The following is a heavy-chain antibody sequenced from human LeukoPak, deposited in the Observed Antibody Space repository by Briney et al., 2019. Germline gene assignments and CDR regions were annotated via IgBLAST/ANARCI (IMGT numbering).Heavy chain of an antibody. CDR1: GYTFTTYY. J-gene: IGHJ4*02. D-gene: IGHD4-23*01. V-gene: IGHV1-46*01. Sequence: ASVKVSCKASGYTFTTYYVHWVRQAPGQGLEWMGIINPSGGSTTYAQKFRGRLTMTRDMSTSTAYMELSSLRSEDTAVYYCARDGAWDYGGNSYFDYWGQGTLVTVSS. CDR3: ARDGAWDYGGNSYFDY. CDR2: INPSGGST.